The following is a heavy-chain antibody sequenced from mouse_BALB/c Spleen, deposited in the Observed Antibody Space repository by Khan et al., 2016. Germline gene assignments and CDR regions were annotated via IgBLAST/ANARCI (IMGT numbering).Heavy chain of an antibody. J-gene: IGHJ2*01. CDR3: ARMYYGDY. V-gene: IGHV14-3*02. CDR1: GFSIQDTY. CDR2: IDPPNDNT. D-gene: IGHD1-1*01. Sequence: QVQQPGAELVKPGASVKLSCTASGFSIQDTYIHWVRQRPEQGLDWIGRIDPPNDNTKYDPKFQGKATITADTSSNTAYLQLSSLTYEDTAVYYCARMYYGDYWGQGTTLTVSS.